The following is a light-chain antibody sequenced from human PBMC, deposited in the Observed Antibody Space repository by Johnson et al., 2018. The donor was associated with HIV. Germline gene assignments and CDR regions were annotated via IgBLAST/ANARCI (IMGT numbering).Light chain of an antibody. CDR1: SSNIGNNY. CDR3: GTWDSSLSAYV. Sequence: QSVLTQPPSVSAAPGQKVTISCSGSSSNIGNNYVSWYQQLPGTAPKLLIYENNKRPSGIPDRFSGYKSGTSATLGITVLQTGDEAEYYCGTWDSSLSAYVSGTGTKVTVL. CDR2: ENN. J-gene: IGLJ1*01. V-gene: IGLV1-51*02.